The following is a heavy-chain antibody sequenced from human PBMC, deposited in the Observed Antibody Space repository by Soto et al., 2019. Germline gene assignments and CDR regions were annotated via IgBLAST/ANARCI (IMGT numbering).Heavy chain of an antibody. Sequence: EVQLLESGGGLVQPGGSLRLSCAASGFTFSSYAMSWVRQAPGKGLEWVSAIRGSGGSTYYAESVKGRFTISRDNSKNTLYQQMNSLRAEDTAVYYCAKETEGGIVVVVAATTEYYFDYWGQGTLVTVSS. J-gene: IGHJ4*02. V-gene: IGHV3-23*01. CDR2: IRGSGGST. CDR1: GFTFSSYA. D-gene: IGHD2-15*01. CDR3: AKETEGGIVVVVAATTEYYFDY.